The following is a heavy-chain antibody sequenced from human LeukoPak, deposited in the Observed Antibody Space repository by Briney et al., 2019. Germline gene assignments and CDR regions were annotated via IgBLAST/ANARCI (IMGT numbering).Heavy chain of an antibody. CDR3: AKRAYFDWFGAFDI. Sequence: SETLSLTCTVSGASISSGGYFWIWIRQHPGKGLEWIGYIYYSGNTYYNPSLKSRVTISVDTSTNQFSLKLTSVTAADTAVYYCAKRAYFDWFGAFDIWGQGTMVTVSS. J-gene: IGHJ3*02. D-gene: IGHD3-9*01. CDR2: IYYSGNT. CDR1: GASISSGGYF. V-gene: IGHV4-31*03.